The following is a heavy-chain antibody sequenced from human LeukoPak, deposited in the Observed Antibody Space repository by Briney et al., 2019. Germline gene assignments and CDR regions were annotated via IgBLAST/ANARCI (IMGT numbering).Heavy chain of an antibody. V-gene: IGHV3-30*18. Sequence: GGSLRLSCGASGITFSSYGMHWVRQAPGKGLEWVASISYDGSNKYYADSVKGRFTISRDNSKNTLYLQMNSLRAEDTAVYYCAKDGRSDIVLMVYAIGNWFDPWGQGTLVTVSS. D-gene: IGHD2-8*01. J-gene: IGHJ5*02. CDR1: GITFSSYG. CDR3: AKDGRSDIVLMVYAIGNWFDP. CDR2: ISYDGSNK.